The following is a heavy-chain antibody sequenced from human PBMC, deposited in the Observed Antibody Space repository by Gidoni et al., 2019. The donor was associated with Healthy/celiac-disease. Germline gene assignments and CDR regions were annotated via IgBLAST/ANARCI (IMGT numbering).Heavy chain of an antibody. V-gene: IGHV1-69*08. D-gene: IGHD4-4*01. CDR2: IIPILGIA. Sequence: QVQLVQSGAEVKKPGSSVKVSCKASGGTFSSYTISWVRQAPGQGLEGMGRIIPILGIANYAQKFQGRVTITADKSTSTAYMELSSLRSEDTAVYYCARDPPYSNNYYYYGMDVWGQGTTVTVSS. CDR3: ARDPPYSNNYYYYGMDV. J-gene: IGHJ6*02. CDR1: GGTFSSYT.